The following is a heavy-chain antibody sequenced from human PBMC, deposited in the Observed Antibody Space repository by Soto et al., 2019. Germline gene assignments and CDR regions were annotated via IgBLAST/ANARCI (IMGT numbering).Heavy chain of an antibody. CDR1: GVTFNSYA. Sequence: VAGVTFNSYAMPGVRKNPGKGLEWVAVISYDGSNKYYADSVKGRFTISRDNSKNTLYLQMNSLRAEDTAVYYCARAYSSGWYVNYYYGMDVWGQGSTVTSSS. V-gene: IGHV3-30-3*01. CDR3: ARAYSSGWYVNYYYGMDV. J-gene: IGHJ6*02. D-gene: IGHD6-19*01. CDR2: ISYDGSNK.